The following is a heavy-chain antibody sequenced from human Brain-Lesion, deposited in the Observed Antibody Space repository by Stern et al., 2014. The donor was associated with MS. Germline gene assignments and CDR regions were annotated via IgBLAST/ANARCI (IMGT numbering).Heavy chain of an antibody. CDR1: GYTLTDLS. CDR3: ATLSPGAGGNYYRHFDY. D-gene: IGHD1-26*01. J-gene: IGHJ4*02. Sequence: VQLLQSGAEVKKPGASVKVSCKVSGYTLTDLSMHWVRQAPRKGLEWMGGFDPEDGETIYAQKFQGRVPMTEDTSTDTAYMELSSLRSEDTAVYYCATLSPGAGGNYYRHFDYWGQGTLVTVSS. V-gene: IGHV1-24*01. CDR2: FDPEDGET.